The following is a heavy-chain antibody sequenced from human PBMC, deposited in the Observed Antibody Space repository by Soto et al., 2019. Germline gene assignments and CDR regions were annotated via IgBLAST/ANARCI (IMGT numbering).Heavy chain of an antibody. J-gene: IGHJ6*03. CDR1: GGSISSDNFY. Sequence: QVQLQESGPGLVKPSQTLSLTCTVSGGSISSDNFYWSWIRQHPGKGLEWIGYIYYSGSTYYNPSLKSRVTISLDTSKNQCSVKPNAVTAADTAAYCCARDSSSRRVGYMDVWGKGTTVTVSS. CDR3: ARDSSSRRVGYMDV. CDR2: IYYSGST. D-gene: IGHD6-6*01. V-gene: IGHV4-31*03.